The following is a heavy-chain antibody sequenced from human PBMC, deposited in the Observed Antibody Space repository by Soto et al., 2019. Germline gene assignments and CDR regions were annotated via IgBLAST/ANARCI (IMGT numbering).Heavy chain of an antibody. CDR2: IGVSSDA. CDR3: AKNYFFDS. CDR1: GFTFSSYA. J-gene: IGHJ4*02. Sequence: EVQLLESGGGLVQPGESLRLSCAASGFTFSSYAMSWARQAPGKGLEWVSSIGVSSDAYYADSVKGRFTISRDNSRNTLYLKMNSLRAEDTALYYCAKNYFFDSWGQGTLVTVSS. V-gene: IGHV3-23*01.